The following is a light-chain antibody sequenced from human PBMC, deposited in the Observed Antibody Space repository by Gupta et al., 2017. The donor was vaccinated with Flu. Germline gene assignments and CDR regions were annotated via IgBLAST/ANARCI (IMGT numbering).Light chain of an antibody. V-gene: IGLV1-44*01. CDR3: AACDDSLNGVL. Sequence: QSVLPQPPSASGPPGQSVTISCSGSSSNIGTYTVNWYQHVPGAAPKLVIYNSSQRPSGVPDRFSGSRSGTSASLAISGLQSEDEADYYCAACDDSLNGVLFGGGTKLTVL. CDR2: NSS. J-gene: IGLJ3*02. CDR1: SSNIGTYT.